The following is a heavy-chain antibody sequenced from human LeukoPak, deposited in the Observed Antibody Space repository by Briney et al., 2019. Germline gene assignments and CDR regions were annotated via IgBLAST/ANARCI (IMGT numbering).Heavy chain of an antibody. J-gene: IGHJ6*03. CDR2: IYYSGST. CDR3: ARALRLFGVVIMTYYYYMDV. V-gene: IGHV4-30-4*08. Sequence: SETLSLTCTVSGGSISSGDYYWSWIRQPPGKGLEWIGYIYYSGSTYYNPSLKSRVTISVDTSKNQFSLKLSSVTAADTAVYYCARALRLFGVVIMTYYYYMDVWGKGTTVTVSS. CDR1: GGSISSGDYY. D-gene: IGHD3-3*01.